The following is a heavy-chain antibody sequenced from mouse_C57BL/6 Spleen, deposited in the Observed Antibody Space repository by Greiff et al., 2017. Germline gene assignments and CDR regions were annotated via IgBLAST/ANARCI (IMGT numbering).Heavy chain of an antibody. Sequence: VKLQQPGAELVKPGASVKLSCKASGYTFTSYWMHWVKQRPGQGLEWIGMIHPNSGSTNYNEKFKSKATLTVDKSSSTAYMQLSSLTSEDSAVYYCVIYYGNPWYFDYWGQGTTLTVSS. D-gene: IGHD2-1*01. V-gene: IGHV1-64*01. CDR3: VIYYGNPWYFDY. CDR2: IHPNSGST. J-gene: IGHJ2*01. CDR1: GYTFTSYW.